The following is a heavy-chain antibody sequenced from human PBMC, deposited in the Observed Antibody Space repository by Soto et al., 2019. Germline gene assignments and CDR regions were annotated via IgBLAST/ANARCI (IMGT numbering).Heavy chain of an antibody. CDR3: ARTNYGSGSYPHYYYYMDV. CDR2: IYTGGST. D-gene: IGHD3-10*01. J-gene: IGHJ6*03. Sequence: EVQLVESGGGLVQPGGSLRLSCAASGFTISNNYMSWVRQAPGKGLEWVSVIYTGGSTYYADSVKGRFTISRDNSKNTLFLQMNSLRAEDTAVYYCARTNYGSGSYPHYYYYMDVWGKGTTVTVSS. CDR1: GFTISNNY. V-gene: IGHV3-66*01.